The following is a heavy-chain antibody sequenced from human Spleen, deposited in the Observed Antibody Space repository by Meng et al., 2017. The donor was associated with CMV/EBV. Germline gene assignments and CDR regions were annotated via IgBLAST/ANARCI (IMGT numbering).Heavy chain of an antibody. CDR2: IYSDGNST. J-gene: IGHJ3*02. CDR1: GINLDTYW. CDR3: AREPGRGAFDI. V-gene: IGHV3-74*01. Sequence: ETLSLTCEVSGINLDTYWMHWVRQVPGKGLVWLSRIYSDGNSTRYADSVKGRFTISRDNSKKTLYLQMSGIRAEDKALDYCAREPGRGAFDIWGQGTMVTVSS. D-gene: IGHD3-10*01.